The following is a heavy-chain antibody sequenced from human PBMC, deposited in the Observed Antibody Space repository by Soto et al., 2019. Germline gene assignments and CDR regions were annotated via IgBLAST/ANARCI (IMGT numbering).Heavy chain of an antibody. CDR2: MSYDCNKK. Sequence: WWSXRLAWTAAVFDFLIFSVHWFRHAPGKGREWLSVMSYDCNKKYYADSVNGRLTISRDNSKNTLFMQMNSLRPDDTALYYCAKDSLTIFAVVYDIYDMEVRGQGTTVTV. V-gene: IGHV3-30-3*01. CDR3: AKDSLTIFAVVYDIYDMEV. CDR1: VFDFLIFS. D-gene: IGHD3-3*01. J-gene: IGHJ6*01.